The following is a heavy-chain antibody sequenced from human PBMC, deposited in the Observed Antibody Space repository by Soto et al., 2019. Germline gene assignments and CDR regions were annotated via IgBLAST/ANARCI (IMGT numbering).Heavy chain of an antibody. V-gene: IGHV4-39*07. J-gene: IGHJ3*02. Sequence: ASETLSLTCTVSGGSISSSSYYWGWIRQPPGKGLEWIGEINHSGSTNYNPSLKSRVTISVDTSKNQFSLKLSSVTAADTAVYYCARGSRASQDVGAFDIWGQGTMVTVSS. CDR3: ARGSRASQDVGAFDI. D-gene: IGHD2-15*01. CDR1: GGSISSSSYY. CDR2: INHSGST.